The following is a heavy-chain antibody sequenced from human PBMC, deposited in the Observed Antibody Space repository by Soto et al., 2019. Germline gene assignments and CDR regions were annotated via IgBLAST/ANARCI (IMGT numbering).Heavy chain of an antibody. V-gene: IGHV1-2*04. CDR3: AREPFDY. CDR2: INPNSGGT. J-gene: IGHJ4*02. Sequence: VAAVKVSCKASGYSFTSLDINWVRQAPGQGLEWMGWINPNSGGTNYAQKFQGWVTMTRDTSISTAYMELSRLRSDDTAVYYCAREPFDYWGQGTLVTVSS. CDR1: GYSFTSLD.